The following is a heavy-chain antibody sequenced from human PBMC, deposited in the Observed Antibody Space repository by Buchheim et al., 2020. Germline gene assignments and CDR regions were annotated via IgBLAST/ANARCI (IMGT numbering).Heavy chain of an antibody. CDR1: GFTFSSYG. CDR2: ISYDGSNK. CDR3: AKPMYDFWSGYYEYYFDY. D-gene: IGHD3-3*01. Sequence: QVQLVESGGGVVQPGRSLRLSCAASGFTFSSYGMHWVRQAPGKGLEWVAVISYDGSNKYYADSVKGRFTISRDNSKNTLYLQMNSLRAEDTAVYYCAKPMYDFWSGYYEYYFDYWGQGTL. J-gene: IGHJ4*02. V-gene: IGHV3-30*18.